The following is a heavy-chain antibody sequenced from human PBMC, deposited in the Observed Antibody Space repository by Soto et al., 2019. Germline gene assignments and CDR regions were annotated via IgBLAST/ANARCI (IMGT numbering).Heavy chain of an antibody. CDR2: ISSSGSTI. CDR1: EVPFSDYY. J-gene: IGHJ2*01. CDR3: ARKARFFPPSWYFDL. V-gene: IGHV3-11*01. Sequence: PWGSLRISWAASEVPFSDYYVSWIRQAPVKGLEWVSYISSSGSTIYYADSVKGRFTISRDNAKNSLYLQMNSLRAEDTAVYYCARKARFFPPSWYFDLWGRGTLVTVSS. D-gene: IGHD3-3*01.